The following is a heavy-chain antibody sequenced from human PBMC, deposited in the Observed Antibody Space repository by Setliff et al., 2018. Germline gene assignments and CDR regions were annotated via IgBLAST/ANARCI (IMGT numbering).Heavy chain of an antibody. Sequence: GESLKISCKGSGYRFTTYWIGWVRQMPGKGLEWMGIVFSGDSDTRYRPSFQGQVTISVDKSISTAYLQWSSLKASDTAMYYCARDSNYEGAYDYWGQGTLVTVS. J-gene: IGHJ4*02. CDR3: ARDSNYEGAYDY. D-gene: IGHD4-4*01. CDR2: VFSGDSDT. V-gene: IGHV5-51*01. CDR1: GYRFTTYW.